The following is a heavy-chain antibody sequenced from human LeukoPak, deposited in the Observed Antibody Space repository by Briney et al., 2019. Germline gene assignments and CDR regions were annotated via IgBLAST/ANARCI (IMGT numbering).Heavy chain of an antibody. Sequence: SETLSLTCTVSGGSISSSSYYWGWIRQPPGKGLEWIGSIYYSGSTYYNPSLKSRVTISVQTSKSQFSLKLSYVTAADTAVYYCARDPFPIYARSYFDYWGQGSLVTVSS. J-gene: IGHJ4*02. D-gene: IGHD3-16*01. V-gene: IGHV4-39*07. CDR1: GGSISSSSYY. CDR3: ARDPFPIYARSYFDY. CDR2: IYYSGST.